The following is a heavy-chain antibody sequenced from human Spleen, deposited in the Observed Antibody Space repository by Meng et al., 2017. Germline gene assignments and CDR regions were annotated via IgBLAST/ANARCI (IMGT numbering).Heavy chain of an antibody. CDR2: ITANGYT. D-gene: IGHD1-26*01. V-gene: IGHV1-3*01. CDR1: GYAFTDYS. CDR3: ARDPTEVGAFDY. J-gene: IGHJ4*02. Sequence: QVQLVQSGAEVKRPGASVKVSCETSGYAFTDYSIQWVRQAPGPRLEWMGWITANGYTKFSQKLQGRVTITSDTSANTAYIEVSSLRSEDTAVYYCARDPTEVGAFDYWGQGTLVTVSS.